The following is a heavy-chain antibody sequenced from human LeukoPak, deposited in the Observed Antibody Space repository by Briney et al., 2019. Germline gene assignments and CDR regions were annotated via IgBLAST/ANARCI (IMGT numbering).Heavy chain of an antibody. CDR1: GYTFTSYY. V-gene: IGHV1-2*02. D-gene: IGHD3-9*01. CDR2: INPNSGDT. Sequence: ASVKVSCKASGYTFTSYYMHWARQAPGQGLEWMGWINPNSGDTKYSQNFQGRVTMSWDTSISTAYMELNRLTSDDTAVYYCARDYDILTGYFSPPDYWGQGTLVTVSS. CDR3: ARDYDILTGYFSPPDY. J-gene: IGHJ4*02.